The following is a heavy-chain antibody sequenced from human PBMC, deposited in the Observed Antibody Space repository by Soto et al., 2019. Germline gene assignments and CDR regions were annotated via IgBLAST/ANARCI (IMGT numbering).Heavy chain of an antibody. V-gene: IGHV1-2*02. CDR1: GYTFTGYY. CDR2: INPNSGGT. CDR3: ARVNVVVVAATREYYFDY. J-gene: IGHJ4*02. Sequence: QVQLVQSGAEVKKPGASVKVSCKASGYTFTGYYMHWVRQAPRQGLEWMGWINPNSGGTNYAQKFQGRVTMTRDRSVSTACMERGRLRSDDTAVYYCARVNVVVVAATREYYFDYWGQGTLVTVSS. D-gene: IGHD2-15*01.